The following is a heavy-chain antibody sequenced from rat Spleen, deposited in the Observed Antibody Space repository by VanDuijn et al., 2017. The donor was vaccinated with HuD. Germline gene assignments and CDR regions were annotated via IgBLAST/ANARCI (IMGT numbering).Heavy chain of an antibody. CDR1: GFTFSDCY. CDR2: ISYDGSST. Sequence: EVQLVESGGGLMQPGRSLKLSCAASGFTFSDCYMAWVRQAPTKGLEWVATISYDGSSTYYRDSVKGRFTVSRNNAKSNLYLEMDSLRSEDTATYFCTRLGGLRNWFAYWGQGTLVTVSS. D-gene: IGHD4-3*01. J-gene: IGHJ3*01. V-gene: IGHV5-7*01. CDR3: TRLGGLRNWFAY.